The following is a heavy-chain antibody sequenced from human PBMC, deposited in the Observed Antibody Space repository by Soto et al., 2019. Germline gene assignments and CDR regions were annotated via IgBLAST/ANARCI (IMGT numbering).Heavy chain of an antibody. D-gene: IGHD6-13*01. CDR2: IYYSGST. CDR1: GGSISSSSYY. CDR3: ARGGAGSSSWYLGPYFDY. Sequence: QLQLQESGPGLVKPSETLSLTCTVSGGSISSSSYYWGWIRQPPGKGLEWIGSIYYSGSTYYNPSLKSRVTISVYTSKNQFSLKLSSVTAADTAVYYCARGGAGSSSWYLGPYFDYWGQGTLVTVSS. J-gene: IGHJ4*02. V-gene: IGHV4-39*01.